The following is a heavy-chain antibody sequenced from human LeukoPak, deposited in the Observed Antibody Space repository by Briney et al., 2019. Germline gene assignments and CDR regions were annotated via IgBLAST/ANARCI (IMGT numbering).Heavy chain of an antibody. Sequence: QSGGSLRLSCAGSGFTFSSYAMHWVRQAPGKGLEWVAVISYDGSNKYYADSVKGRFTISRDNSKNTLYLQMNSLRAEDTAVYYCARAYYYYGMDVWGQGTTVTVSS. V-gene: IGHV3-30*04. J-gene: IGHJ6*02. CDR2: ISYDGSNK. CDR1: GFTFSSYA. CDR3: ARAYYYYGMDV.